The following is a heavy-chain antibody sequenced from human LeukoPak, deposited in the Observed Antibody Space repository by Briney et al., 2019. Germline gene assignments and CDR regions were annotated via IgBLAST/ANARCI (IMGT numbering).Heavy chain of an antibody. D-gene: IGHD3-22*01. V-gene: IGHV3-48*02. CDR2: ISTGSSTT. CDR3: ARTGYESRHYDSSGYNWFDP. CDR1: EFAFSTYN. J-gene: IGHJ5*02. Sequence: GGSLRLSCAASEFAFSTYNMNWVRQAPGKGLEWVSYISTGSSTTYYADSVKGRFTISRDNAKNSLYLQMNSLRDEDTAVYYCARTGYESRHYDSSGYNWFDPWGQGTLVTVSS.